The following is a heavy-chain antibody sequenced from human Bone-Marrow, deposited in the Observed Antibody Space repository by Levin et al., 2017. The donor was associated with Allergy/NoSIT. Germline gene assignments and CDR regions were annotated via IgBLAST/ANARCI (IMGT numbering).Heavy chain of an antibody. CDR3: AKDIGDSGYDGFDY. CDR1: GFTFDDYA. D-gene: IGHD5-12*01. J-gene: IGHJ4*02. V-gene: IGHV3-9*01. CDR2: ISWNSGSI. Sequence: SLKISCAASGFTFDDYAMHWVRQAPGKGLEWVSGISWNSGSIGYADSVKGRFTISRDNAKNSLYLQMNSLRAEDTALYYCAKDIGDSGYDGFDYWGQGTLVTVSA.